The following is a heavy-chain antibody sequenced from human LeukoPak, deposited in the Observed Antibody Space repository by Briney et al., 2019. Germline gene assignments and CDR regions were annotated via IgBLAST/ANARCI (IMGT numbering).Heavy chain of an antibody. D-gene: IGHD6-13*01. Sequence: PSETLSHNCTVSGGSITNYYWSWIRQPAGKGLEWIGRIYRTGTTNYNPSLKSRVTISVDQSENQLSLKLSSVTAADTAVYYCARDLSRYSSAFDIWGRGTMVTVSS. CDR2: IYRTGTT. V-gene: IGHV4-4*07. CDR1: GGSITNYY. J-gene: IGHJ3*02. CDR3: ARDLSRYSSAFDI.